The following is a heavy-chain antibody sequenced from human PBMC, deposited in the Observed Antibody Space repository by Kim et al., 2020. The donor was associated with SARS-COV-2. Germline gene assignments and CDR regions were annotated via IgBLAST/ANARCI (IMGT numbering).Heavy chain of an antibody. CDR3: ARVTMVRGVIPGGFYFDY. J-gene: IGHJ4*02. Sequence: KSRVTTSVDTSKNQFSLKLGSVTAADTAVYYCARVTMVRGVIPGGFYFDYWGQGTLVTVSS. D-gene: IGHD3-10*01. V-gene: IGHV4-34*01.